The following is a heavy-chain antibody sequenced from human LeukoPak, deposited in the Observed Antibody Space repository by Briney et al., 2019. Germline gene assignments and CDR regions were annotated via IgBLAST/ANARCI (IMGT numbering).Heavy chain of an antibody. Sequence: SETLSLTCTVSGGSISSYYWSWIRQPAGKGLEWIGRIYTSGSTNYNPSLKSRVTMSVDTSKNQFSLKLSSVTAADTAVYYCAREGSGYDWLYYFDYWGQGTLVTVSS. V-gene: IGHV4-4*07. J-gene: IGHJ4*02. D-gene: IGHD5-12*01. CDR2: IYTSGST. CDR1: GGSISSYY. CDR3: AREGSGYDWLYYFDY.